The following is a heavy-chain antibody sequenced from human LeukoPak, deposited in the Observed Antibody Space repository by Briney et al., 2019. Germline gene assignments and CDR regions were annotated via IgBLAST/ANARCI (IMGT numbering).Heavy chain of an antibody. CDR3: ARAGAGSYYGGFDY. Sequence: GGSLRLSCTASGFAFSSYSMSWVRQAPGKGLEWVSFISSSSSYIYYADSVKGRFTITRDNAKNSQYLQMNSLRAEDTAVYYCARAGAGSYYGGFDYWGQGSLVTVSS. V-gene: IGHV3-21*01. D-gene: IGHD3-10*01. CDR2: ISSSSSYI. J-gene: IGHJ4*02. CDR1: GFAFSSYS.